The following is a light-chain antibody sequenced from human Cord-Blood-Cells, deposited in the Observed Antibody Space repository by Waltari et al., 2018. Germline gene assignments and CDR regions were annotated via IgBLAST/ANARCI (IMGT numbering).Light chain of an antibody. CDR3: QTWGTGIHWV. Sequence: QLVLTQSPSASASLGASVKLTCTLSSGHSSYAIAWHQQQPEKGPRYLMKLNSDGSHSKGDGIPARCAGPSSGAERYLTISSLQSEDEADYYCQTWGTGIHWVFGGGTKLTVL. CDR2: LNSDGSH. V-gene: IGLV4-69*01. J-gene: IGLJ3*02. CDR1: SGHSSYA.